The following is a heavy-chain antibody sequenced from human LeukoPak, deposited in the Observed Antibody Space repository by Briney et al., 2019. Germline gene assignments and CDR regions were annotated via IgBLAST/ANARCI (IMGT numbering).Heavy chain of an antibody. Sequence: NTSETLSLTCTVSGGSISSSSYYWGWIRQPPGKGLEWIGSIYYSGSTYYNPSLKSRVTISVDTSKNQFSLKLSSVTAADTAVYYCARHCYSSSWYTPHNYYYYYMDVWGKGTTVTISS. CDR3: ARHCYSSSWYTPHNYYYYYMDV. CDR2: IYYSGST. D-gene: IGHD6-13*01. V-gene: IGHV4-39*01. J-gene: IGHJ6*03. CDR1: GGSISSSSYY.